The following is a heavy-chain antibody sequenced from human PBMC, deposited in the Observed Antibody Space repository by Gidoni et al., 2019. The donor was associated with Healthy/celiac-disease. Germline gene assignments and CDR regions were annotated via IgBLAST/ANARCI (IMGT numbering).Heavy chain of an antibody. Sequence: VQRLESGSGLVQSGGPLRPSCAPSRFPFSTYAMSWVRQARGKGLEWVSGISGSGGSTYYADSVKGRFTISRDNSKNTLYLQMNSLRAEDTAVYYCAKDRRGWGGGSCLLDYWGQGTLVTVSS. CDR2: ISGSGGST. CDR3: AKDRRGWGGGSCLLDY. J-gene: IGHJ4*02. V-gene: IGHV3-23*01. D-gene: IGHD2-15*01. CDR1: RFPFSTYA.